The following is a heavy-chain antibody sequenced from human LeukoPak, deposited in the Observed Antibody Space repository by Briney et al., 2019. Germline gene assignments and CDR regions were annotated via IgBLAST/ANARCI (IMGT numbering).Heavy chain of an antibody. Sequence: GESLKISCKGSGYSFTSYWIGWVRQMPGKGLEWMGIIYPGDSDTRYSPSFQGQVTISADKSISTAYLQWSSLKASDTAMYYCARDLRAHIVVVITPGWYFDLWGRGTLVTVSS. CDR2: IYPGDSDT. CDR3: ARDLRAHIVVVITPGWYFDL. V-gene: IGHV5-51*01. J-gene: IGHJ2*01. CDR1: GYSFTSYW. D-gene: IGHD2-21*01.